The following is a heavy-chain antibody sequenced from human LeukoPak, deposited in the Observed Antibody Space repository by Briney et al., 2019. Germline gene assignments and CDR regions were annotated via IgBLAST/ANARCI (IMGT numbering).Heavy chain of an antibody. CDR2: INAGNGNT. D-gene: IGHD2-15*01. CDR1: GYTFTSYA. Sequence: ASVKVSCKASGYTFTSYAMHWVRQAPGQRLEWMGWINAGNGNTKYSQKFQGRVTITRDISASTAYMELSSLRSEDTAVYYCARVSLLPRSHYDYWGQGTLVTVSS. CDR3: ARVSLLPRSHYDY. V-gene: IGHV1-3*01. J-gene: IGHJ4*02.